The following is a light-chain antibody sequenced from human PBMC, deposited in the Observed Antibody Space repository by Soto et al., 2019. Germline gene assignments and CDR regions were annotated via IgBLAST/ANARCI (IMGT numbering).Light chain of an antibody. CDR2: KAS. CDR1: QTISNW. Sequence: DIQMTQSPSTLSASVGDRVTLTCRASQTISNWLAWYQQKPGKAPKLLIYKASSLESGVPSRFSGSGSGTEFTLTISSLQPDDFATYYCQQYSSYSCTFGQGTTVEI. J-gene: IGKJ1*01. CDR3: QQYSSYSCT. V-gene: IGKV1-5*03.